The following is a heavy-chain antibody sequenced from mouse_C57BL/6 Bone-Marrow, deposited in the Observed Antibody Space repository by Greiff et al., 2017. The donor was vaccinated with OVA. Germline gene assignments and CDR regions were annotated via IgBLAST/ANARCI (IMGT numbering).Heavy chain of an antibody. D-gene: IGHD5-1-1*01. CDR3: AREGYRGY. J-gene: IGHJ2*01. Sequence: QVQLQQSGAELVRPGASVTLSCKASGYTFTDYEMHWVKQTPVHGLEWIGAIDPETGGTAYNQKFKGKATLTADKSSSTAYMQFSSLTSEDSAIYYCAREGYRGYWGQGTTLTVSS. CDR2: IDPETGGT. CDR1: GYTFTDYE. V-gene: IGHV1-15*01.